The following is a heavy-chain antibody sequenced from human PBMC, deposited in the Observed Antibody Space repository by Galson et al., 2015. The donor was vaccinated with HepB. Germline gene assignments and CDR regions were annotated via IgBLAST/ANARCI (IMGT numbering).Heavy chain of an antibody. CDR2: IRYDGSNK. Sequence: SLRLSCAASGFTFSSYGMHWVRQAPGKGLEWVAFIRYDGSNKYYADSVKGRFTISRDNSKNTLYLQMNSLRAEDTAVYYCHCMGMVRGVPYYYYYYGMDVWGQGTTVTVSS. V-gene: IGHV3-30*02. J-gene: IGHJ6*02. D-gene: IGHD3-10*01. CDR3: HCMGMVRGVPYYYYYYGMDV. CDR1: GFTFSSYG.